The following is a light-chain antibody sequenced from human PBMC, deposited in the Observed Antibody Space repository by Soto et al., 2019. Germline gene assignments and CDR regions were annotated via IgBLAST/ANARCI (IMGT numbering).Light chain of an antibody. CDR2: VAF. CDR1: QTIDNH. Sequence: DIQMTQSPSSLSASVGDRVTITCLASQTIDNHLNWYQQKPGKAPRLLIYVAFSLQSGVPSRFSGSGSGTDFTLTISSLQPDDFATYFCQQSFSIPYTFGQGTILEIK. CDR3: QQSFSIPYT. V-gene: IGKV1-39*01. J-gene: IGKJ2*01.